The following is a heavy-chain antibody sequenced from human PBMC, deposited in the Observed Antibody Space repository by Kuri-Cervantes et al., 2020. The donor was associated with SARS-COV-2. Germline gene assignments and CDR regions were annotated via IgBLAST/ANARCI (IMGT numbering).Heavy chain of an antibody. CDR3: ARDRDGYNDFPFDY. D-gene: IGHD5-24*01. V-gene: IGHV4-38-2*02. Sequence: SQTLSLTCAVSGYSISSGYYWGWIRQPPGKGLEWIGSIYYSGSTYYNPSLKSRVTISVDTSKNQFSLKLSSVTAADTAVYYCARDRDGYNDFPFDYWGQGTLVTVSS. CDR1: GYSISSGYY. CDR2: IYYSGST. J-gene: IGHJ4*02.